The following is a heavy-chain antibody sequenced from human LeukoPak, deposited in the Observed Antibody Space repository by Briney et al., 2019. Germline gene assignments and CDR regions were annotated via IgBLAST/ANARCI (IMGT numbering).Heavy chain of an antibody. J-gene: IGHJ4*02. CDR1: GGSISSGDYY. Sequence: SQTPSLTCTVSGGSISSGDYYWSWIRQPPGKGLEWIGYIYYSGSTYYNPSLKSRVTISVDTSNNQFSLKLNSVTAADKAVYFCARGSGRSWYTSLFDYWGQGTLVTVSS. CDR2: IYYSGST. D-gene: IGHD6-13*01. V-gene: IGHV4-30-4*08. CDR3: ARGSGRSWYTSLFDY.